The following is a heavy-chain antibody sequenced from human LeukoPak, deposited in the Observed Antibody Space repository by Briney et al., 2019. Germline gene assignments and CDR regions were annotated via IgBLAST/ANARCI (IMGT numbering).Heavy chain of an antibody. CDR3: AKFGGALLGNYYKDV. V-gene: IGHV3-23*01. D-gene: IGHD3-10*01. CDR1: GFPFSNFA. J-gene: IGHJ6*03. Sequence: GGSLRLSCAASGFPFSNFAMSWVRQAPGKGLEWVSTISGGGDNTYFADSVKGRFTISRDNSKNTLFLQMVSLRAEDTAVYYCAKFGGALLGNYYKDVWGKGTTVTVSS. CDR2: ISGGGDNT.